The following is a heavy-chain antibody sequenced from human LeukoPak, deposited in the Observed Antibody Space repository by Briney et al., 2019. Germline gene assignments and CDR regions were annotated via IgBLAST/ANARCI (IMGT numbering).Heavy chain of an antibody. CDR1: GGSISSGSYY. Sequence: SETLSLTCTVSGGSISSGSYYWNWIRQPAGKGLEWIGRIYTSGSTNYNPSLKRRVTISVDTSKNQFSLKLSSVTAADTAVYYCAREGGGFDYWGQGTLVTVSS. CDR3: AREGGGFDY. D-gene: IGHD3-16*01. J-gene: IGHJ4*02. V-gene: IGHV4-61*02. CDR2: IYTSGST.